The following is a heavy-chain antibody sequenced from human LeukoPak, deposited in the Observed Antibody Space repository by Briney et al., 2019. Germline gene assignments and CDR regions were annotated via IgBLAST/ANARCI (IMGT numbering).Heavy chain of an antibody. Sequence: GGSLRLSCAASGFTFSSYAMSWVRQAPGKGLEWVSAISGSGGSTYYADSVKGRFTISRDNSKNTLYLQMNSLRAEDTAVYYCAKATRGYSYGTDLYFEYWGQGTLVTVSS. D-gene: IGHD5-18*01. CDR3: AKATRGYSYGTDLYFEY. CDR1: GFTFSSYA. CDR2: ISGSGGST. J-gene: IGHJ4*02. V-gene: IGHV3-23*01.